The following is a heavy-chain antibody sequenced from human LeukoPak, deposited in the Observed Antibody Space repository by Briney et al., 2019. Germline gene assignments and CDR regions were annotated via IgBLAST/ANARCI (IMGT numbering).Heavy chain of an antibody. J-gene: IGHJ4*02. CDR2: IIPILGIA. V-gene: IGHV1-69*04. D-gene: IGHD2-2*02. CDR1: GYTFTSYA. CDR3: ASDPTVYCRSTSCYSNY. Sequence: SVKVSCKASGYTFTSYAISWVRQAPGQVLEWMGRIIPILGIANYAQKFQGRVTITADKSTSTAYMELSSLRSEDTAVYYCASDPTVYCRSTSCYSNYWGQGTLVTVSS.